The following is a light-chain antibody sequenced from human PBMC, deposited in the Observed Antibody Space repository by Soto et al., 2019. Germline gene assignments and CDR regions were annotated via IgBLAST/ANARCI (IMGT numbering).Light chain of an antibody. CDR2: DAS. J-gene: IGKJ5*01. CDR3: QQRSNWPLIT. V-gene: IGKV3-11*01. Sequence: EIVLTQSPATLSLSPGERATLSCRASQSVSSYLAWYQQKPGQAPRLLIYDASNRATGIPGRFSGSVSGTDFTLTISSLEPEDFAVYYCQQRSNWPLITFGQGTRLEIK. CDR1: QSVSSY.